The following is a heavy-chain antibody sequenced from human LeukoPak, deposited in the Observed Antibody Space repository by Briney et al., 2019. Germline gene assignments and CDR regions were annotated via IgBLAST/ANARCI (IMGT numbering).Heavy chain of an antibody. CDR3: AKEPGIAAAEYNWFDP. D-gene: IGHD6-13*01. J-gene: IGHJ5*02. CDR1: GFTFSSYA. Sequence: GGSLRLSRAASGFTFSSYAMSWVRQAPGKGLEWVSAISGSGGSTYYADSVKGRFTISRDNSKNTLYLQMNSLRAEDTAVYYCAKEPGIAAAEYNWFDPWGQGTLVTVSS. CDR2: ISGSGGST. V-gene: IGHV3-23*01.